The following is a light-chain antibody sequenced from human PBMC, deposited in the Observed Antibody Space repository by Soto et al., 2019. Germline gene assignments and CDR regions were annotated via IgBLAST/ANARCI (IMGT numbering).Light chain of an antibody. Sequence: DIQMTQSPSSVSASVGDTVTITCRASQGISRWLAWYQQKPGKAPKLLIYDASNLESGVPSRFSGSGSGTDFTLTISGLQPDDFATYYCQQFNTYPAFGQGTKVDIK. CDR1: QGISRW. CDR2: DAS. J-gene: IGKJ1*01. CDR3: QQFNTYPA. V-gene: IGKV1-12*01.